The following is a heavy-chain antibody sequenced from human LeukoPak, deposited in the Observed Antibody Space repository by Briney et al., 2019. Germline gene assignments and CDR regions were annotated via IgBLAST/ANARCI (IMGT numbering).Heavy chain of an antibody. CDR2: IKSKTDGGKT. J-gene: IGHJ5*02. Sequence: PGGSLRLSCAASGFTFSNASMKCVRQAPGKGLEWVGRIKSKTDGGKTDYAAPVKGRFTVSRDDSKNTLYLQMNSLKTEDTAVYYCTTDQGGSYWENHWGQGTLVTVSS. CDR3: TTDQGGSYWENH. V-gene: IGHV3-15*01. CDR1: GFTFSNAS. D-gene: IGHD1-26*01.